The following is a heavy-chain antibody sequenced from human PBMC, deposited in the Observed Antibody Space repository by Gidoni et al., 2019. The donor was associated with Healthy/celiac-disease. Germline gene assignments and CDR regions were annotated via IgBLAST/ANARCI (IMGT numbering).Heavy chain of an antibody. CDR3: AGVRPYSSVAYFDY. V-gene: IGHV4-59*01. CDR2: IYYSGST. Sequence: QVQLQESGPGLVKPPETLSLTCTVSGGSISSYYWSWIRQPPGKGLEWIGYIYYSGSTNYNPSLKSRVTISVDTSKNQFSLKLSSVTAADTAVYYCAGVRPYSSVAYFDYWGQGTLVTVSS. CDR1: GGSISSYY. D-gene: IGHD6-25*01. J-gene: IGHJ4*02.